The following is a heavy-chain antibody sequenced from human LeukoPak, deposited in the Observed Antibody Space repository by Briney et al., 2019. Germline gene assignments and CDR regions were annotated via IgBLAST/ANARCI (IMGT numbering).Heavy chain of an antibody. Sequence: ASVKVSCKASGGTFSSYAISWVRQAPGQGLEWMGGIIPIFGTANYAQKFQGRVTITADESTSTAYMELSSLRSEDTAVYYCARAHLLRSWVGGYDYQFFDYWRQGTLVTVSS. V-gene: IGHV1-69*01. J-gene: IGHJ4*02. D-gene: IGHD5-12*01. CDR1: GGTFSSYA. CDR2: IIPIFGTA. CDR3: ARAHLLRSWVGGYDYQFFDY.